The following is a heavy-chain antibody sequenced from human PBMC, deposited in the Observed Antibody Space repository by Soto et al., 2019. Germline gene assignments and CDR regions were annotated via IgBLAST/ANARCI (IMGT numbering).Heavy chain of an antibody. CDR3: ARGGYCSSTSCYTDYYGTDV. CDR2: SRNKANSYTT. D-gene: IGHD2-2*02. CDR1: GFTFSDHY. Sequence: PGGSLRLSCAASGFTFSDHYMDWVRQAPGKGLEWVGRSRNKANSYTTEYAASVKGRFTISRDDSKNSLYLRMNSLKTEDTAVYYCARGGYCSSTSCYTDYYGTDVWGQGTTVTVSS. V-gene: IGHV3-72*01. J-gene: IGHJ6*02.